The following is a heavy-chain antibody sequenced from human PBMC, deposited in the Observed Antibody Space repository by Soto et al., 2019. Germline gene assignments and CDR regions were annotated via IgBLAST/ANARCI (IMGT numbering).Heavy chain of an antibody. V-gene: IGHV3-30*18. CDR1: GFTFSSYG. D-gene: IGHD6-13*01. Sequence: LRLSCAASGFTFSSYGMHWVRQAPGKGLEWVAVISYDGSNKYYADSVKGRFTISRDNSKNTLYLQMNSLRAEDTAVYYCAKDSWAAAGPSPFDYWGQGTLVTVSS. CDR2: ISYDGSNK. J-gene: IGHJ4*02. CDR3: AKDSWAAAGPSPFDY.